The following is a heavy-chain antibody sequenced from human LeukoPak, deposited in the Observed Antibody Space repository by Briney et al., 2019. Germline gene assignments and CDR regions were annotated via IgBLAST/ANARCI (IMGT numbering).Heavy chain of an antibody. D-gene: IGHD6-6*01. CDR3: ARLIGDRTIYDY. CDR2: ISSRSDYI. V-gene: IGHV3-21*01. CDR1: GFSFSTYS. J-gene: IGHJ4*02. Sequence: GGSLRLSCAASGFSFSTYSMSWVRQAPGKGLEWVSSISSRSDYIYFGDSLKGRFTSSRDNAKNSRYLQMNSLRAEDTAVYYCARLIGDRTIYDYWGQGTLVTVSS.